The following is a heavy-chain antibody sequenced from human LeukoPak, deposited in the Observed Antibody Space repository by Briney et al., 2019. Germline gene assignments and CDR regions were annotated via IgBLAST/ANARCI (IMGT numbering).Heavy chain of an antibody. CDR1: GFTFSSYE. CDR2: ISSSSSYI. J-gene: IGHJ4*02. D-gene: IGHD6-19*01. CDR3: ARDRQWLDY. Sequence: GGSLRLSCAASGFTFSSYEMNWVRQTPGKGLEWVSSISSSSSYIYYADSVKGRFTISRDNAKNSLYLQMNSLRAEDTAVYYCARDRQWLDYWGQGTLVTVSS. V-gene: IGHV3-21*01.